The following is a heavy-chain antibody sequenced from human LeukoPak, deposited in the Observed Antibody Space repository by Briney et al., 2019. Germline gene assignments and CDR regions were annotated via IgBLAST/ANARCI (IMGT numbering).Heavy chain of an antibody. J-gene: IGHJ6*02. Sequence: GGSLRLSCAASGFTFSSYNMNWDRQAPGKGLEWVSYISGSSRTIYYADSVKGRFTISRDNAKNSLFLQMNSLRAEDTADYYCARDPGFYYGMDVWGQGTTVTVSS. CDR3: ARDPGFYYGMDV. V-gene: IGHV3-48*01. CDR2: ISGSSRTI. D-gene: IGHD7-27*01. CDR1: GFTFSSYN.